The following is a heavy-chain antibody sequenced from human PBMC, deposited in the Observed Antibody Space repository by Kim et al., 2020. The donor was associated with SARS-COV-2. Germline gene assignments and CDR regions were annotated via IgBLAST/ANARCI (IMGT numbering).Heavy chain of an antibody. D-gene: IGHD3-10*01. CDR3: AKDLELLWFGVFDY. CDR1: GFTFSSYG. CDR2: ISYDGSNK. J-gene: IGHJ4*02. Sequence: GGSLRLSCAASGFTFSSYGMHWVRQAPGKGLEWVAVISYDGSNKYYADSVKGRFTISRDNSKNTLYLQMNSLRAEDTAVYYCAKDLELLWFGVFDYWGQG. V-gene: IGHV3-30*18.